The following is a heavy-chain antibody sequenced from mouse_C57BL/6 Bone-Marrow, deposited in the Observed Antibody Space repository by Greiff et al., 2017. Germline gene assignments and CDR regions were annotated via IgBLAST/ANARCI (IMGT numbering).Heavy chain of an antibody. V-gene: IGHV1-64*01. CDR3: ARSYDYDDYTMDY. Sequence: VQLQQPGAELVKPGASVKLSCKASGYTFTNYWMHWVKQRPRQGLEWIGMMHPNGGSPDYNEKFKSEATLSVDKSSRTAYMELSSLTSEDSAVYYCARSYDYDDYTMDYWGQGTSVTVSS. J-gene: IGHJ4*01. CDR1: GYTFTNYW. D-gene: IGHD2-4*01. CDR2: MHPNGGSP.